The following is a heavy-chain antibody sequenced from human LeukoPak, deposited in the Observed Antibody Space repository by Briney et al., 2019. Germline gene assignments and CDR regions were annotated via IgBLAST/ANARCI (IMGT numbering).Heavy chain of an antibody. V-gene: IGHV3-23*01. D-gene: IGHD3-10*01. CDR3: AKDDAWLRFGE. Sequence: SGGSLRLSCAASGFTFSKHGMNWVRQAPGKGLEWVSGISPSGDITYYADSVKGRFTISRDNSKNTLYLEVISLTAEDTAVYYCAKDDAWLRFGEWSQGTLVTSPQ. J-gene: IGHJ4*02. CDR1: GFTFSKHG. CDR2: ISPSGDIT.